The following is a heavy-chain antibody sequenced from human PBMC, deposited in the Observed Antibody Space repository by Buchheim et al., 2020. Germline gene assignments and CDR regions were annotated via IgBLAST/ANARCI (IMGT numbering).Heavy chain of an antibody. J-gene: IGHJ4*02. CDR3: ARLQDYYGSGSYSDY. V-gene: IGHV4-34*01. CDR1: GGSFSGYY. D-gene: IGHD3-10*01. Sequence: QVQLQQWGAGLLKPSETLSLTCAVYGGSFSGYYWSWIRQPPGKGLEWIGEINHSGSTNYNPSLKSRVTISVDTSKNQFSLQLSSVTAADTAVYYCARLQDYYGSGSYSDYWGQGTL. CDR2: INHSGST.